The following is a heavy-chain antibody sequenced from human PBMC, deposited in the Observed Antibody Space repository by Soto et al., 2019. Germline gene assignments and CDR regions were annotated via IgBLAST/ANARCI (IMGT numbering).Heavy chain of an antibody. CDR1: GYTFTSYG. J-gene: IGHJ4*02. CDR2: ISADIGNT. D-gene: IGHD2-8*01. CDR3: ARDQRCTNGICYMY. Sequence: QVQLVQSGPEVKKPGASVKVSCKTSGYTFTSYGITWVRQAPGQGLEWMGGISADIGNTTYAQNFQGRATMTRYTSTSTAYMELRSMRSDDTALYFCARDQRCTNGICYMYWGQGTLVTVSS. V-gene: IGHV1-18*04.